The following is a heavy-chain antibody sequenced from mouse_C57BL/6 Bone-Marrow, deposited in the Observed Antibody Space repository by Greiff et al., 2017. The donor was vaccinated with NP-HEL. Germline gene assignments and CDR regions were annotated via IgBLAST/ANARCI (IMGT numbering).Heavy chain of an antibody. CDR1: GFNIKDYY. V-gene: IGHV14-2*01. J-gene: IGHJ4*01. D-gene: IGHD1-1*01. CDR3: AREYLWDYGSSYDAMDY. Sequence: ESGAELVKPGASVKLSCTASGFNIKDYYMHWVKQRTEQGLEWIGRIDPEDGETKYAPKFQGKATITADTSSNTAYLQLSSLTSDDTAVYYCAREYLWDYGSSYDAMDYWGQGTSVTVSS. CDR2: IDPEDGET.